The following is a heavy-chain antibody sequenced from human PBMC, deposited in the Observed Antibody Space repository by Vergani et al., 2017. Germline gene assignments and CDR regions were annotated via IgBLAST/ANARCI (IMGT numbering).Heavy chain of an antibody. Sequence: VQLVESGGGLVQPGGSLRLSCTASGFTFSNYWMQLVRQAPGKGLIWVSRINSDGDSTSYADSVKGRFTISRDNAKNTLYLQMDSLRAEETAVYYCARDGWELLDYFYYMDVWGKGTTVTVSS. CDR1: GFTFSNYW. V-gene: IGHV3-74*01. CDR2: INSDGDST. D-gene: IGHD1-26*01. J-gene: IGHJ6*03. CDR3: ARDGWELLDYFYYMDV.